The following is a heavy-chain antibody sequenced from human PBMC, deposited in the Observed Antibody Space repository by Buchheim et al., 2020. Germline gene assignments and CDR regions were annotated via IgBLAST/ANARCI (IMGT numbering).Heavy chain of an antibody. J-gene: IGHJ4*02. V-gene: IGHV4-30-4*01. D-gene: IGHD2-15*01. CDR1: GGSISSGDYY. CDR2: IYYSGST. Sequence: QVQLQESRPGLVKPSQTLSLTCTVSGGSISSGDYYWSWIRQPPGKGLEWIGYIYYSGSTYYNPSLKIRVTISVDTSKNQFTLKLSSVTAADTAVYYCARGFRGYCSGTSCYYFDYWGQGTL. CDR3: ARGFRGYCSGTSCYYFDY.